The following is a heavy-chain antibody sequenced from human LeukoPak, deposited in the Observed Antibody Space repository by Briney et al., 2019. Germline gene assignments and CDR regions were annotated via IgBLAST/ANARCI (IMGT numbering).Heavy chain of an antibody. J-gene: IGHJ4*02. CDR2: INAGNGNT. V-gene: IGHV1-3*01. Sequence: ASVKVSCKASGYTFTSYAMHWVRQAPGQRLEWMGWINAGNGNTKYSRKFQGRVTITRDTSASTAYMELSSLRSEDTAVYYCARGDSSGYSNFDYWGQGTLVTVSS. CDR1: GYTFTSYA. CDR3: ARGDSSGYSNFDY. D-gene: IGHD3-22*01.